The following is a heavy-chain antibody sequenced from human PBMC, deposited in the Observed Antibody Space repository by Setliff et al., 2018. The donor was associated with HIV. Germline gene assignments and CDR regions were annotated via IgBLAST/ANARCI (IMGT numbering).Heavy chain of an antibody. CDR3: ARHRDPPGSSWIFYYYYMDL. D-gene: IGHD6-13*01. CDR1: GGSISSGSYY. J-gene: IGHJ6*03. CDR2: IYYSGST. Sequence: SETLSLTCTVSGGSISSGSYYWSWIRQPPGKGLEWIGSIYYSGSTYYNPSLKSRVTISVDTSKNQVSLRLSSATAADTGVYYCARHRDPPGSSWIFYYYYMDLWGGGTTVTVSS. V-gene: IGHV4-39*01.